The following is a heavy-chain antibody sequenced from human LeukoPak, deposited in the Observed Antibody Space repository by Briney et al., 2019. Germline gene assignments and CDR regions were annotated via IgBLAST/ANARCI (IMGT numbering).Heavy chain of an antibody. D-gene: IGHD6-13*01. CDR1: GFTFSSYP. J-gene: IGHJ3*02. Sequence: PGGSLRLSCAASGFTFSSYPMHWVRRAPGKGLEWVANIKQDGSEKYYVDSVKGRFTTSRDNARNSLHLQMNSLRAEDTAVYYCSRWGTYSSSWLGAFDIWGQGTVVTVSS. CDR3: SRWGTYSSSWLGAFDI. V-gene: IGHV3-7*05. CDR2: IKQDGSEK.